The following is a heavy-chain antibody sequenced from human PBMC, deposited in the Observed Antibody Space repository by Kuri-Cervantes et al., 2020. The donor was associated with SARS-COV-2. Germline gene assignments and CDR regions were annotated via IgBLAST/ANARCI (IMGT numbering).Heavy chain of an antibody. CDR1: GFTVSSNY. D-gene: IGHD3-3*01. J-gene: IGHJ6*02. CDR3: ARDFEFLEDEDYYYYYGMGV. Sequence: GGSLRLSCAASGFTVSSNYMSWVRQAPGKGLEWVSVVYSGGSTYYADSVKGRFTISRDNSKNTLYLQMNSLRAEDTAVYYCARDFEFLEDEDYYYYYGMGVWGQGTTVTVSS. V-gene: IGHV3-53*01. CDR2: VYSGGST.